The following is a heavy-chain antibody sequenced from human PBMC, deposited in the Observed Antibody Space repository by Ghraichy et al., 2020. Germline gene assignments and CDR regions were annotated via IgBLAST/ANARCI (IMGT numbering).Heavy chain of an antibody. CDR1: GFSFSTHA. D-gene: IGHD5-18*01. CDR2: LSGSGGSI. J-gene: IGHJ4*02. Sequence: GGSLRLSCEASGFSFSTHALSWVRQAPGKGLEWVSGLSGSGGSIEYADSVKGRFTISRDNLKNTVYLQMERLRVEDTAMYYCVKVETVMVVSPDFWGQGTPVTVCS. CDR3: VKVETVMVVSPDF. V-gene: IGHV3-23*01.